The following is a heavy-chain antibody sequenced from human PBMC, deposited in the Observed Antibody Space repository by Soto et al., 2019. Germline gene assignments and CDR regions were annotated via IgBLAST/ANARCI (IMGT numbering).Heavy chain of an antibody. CDR1: GGSISSSSYY. J-gene: IGHJ6*02. V-gene: IGHV4-39*07. Sequence: PSETLSLTCTVSGGSISSSSYYWGWIRQPPGKGLEWIGSIYYSGSTYYNPSLKSRVTISVDTSKNQFSLKLSSVTAADTAVYYCARGGGYCSGGSCYSRGAPYYYGMDVWGQGTTVTVSS. CDR2: IYYSGST. D-gene: IGHD2-15*01. CDR3: ARGGGYCSGGSCYSRGAPYYYGMDV.